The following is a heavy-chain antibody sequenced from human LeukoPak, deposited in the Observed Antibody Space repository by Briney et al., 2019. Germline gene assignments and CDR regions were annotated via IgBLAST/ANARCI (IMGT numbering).Heavy chain of an antibody. Sequence: SETLSLTCAVYGGSLSGYFWSWIRQPPGKRLEWIGEINHSGTTNYNPSLKSRVIISVDTPKNQFSLKLTSVTAADTAVYYCARSPPPGATAYGVVDYWGQGTLVTVSS. D-gene: IGHD2-2*01. CDR2: INHSGTT. J-gene: IGHJ4*02. CDR1: GGSLSGYF. CDR3: ARSPPPGATAYGVVDY. V-gene: IGHV4-34*01.